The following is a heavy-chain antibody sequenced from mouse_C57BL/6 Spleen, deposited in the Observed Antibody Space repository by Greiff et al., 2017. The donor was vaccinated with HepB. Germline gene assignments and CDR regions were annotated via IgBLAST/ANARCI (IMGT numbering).Heavy chain of an antibody. V-gene: IGHV6-3*01. Sequence: DVMLVESGGGLVQPGGSMKLSCVASGFTFSNYWMNWVRQSPEKGLEWVAQIRLKSDNYATHYAESVKGRFTISRDDSKSSVYLQMNNLRAEDTGIYYCTAIYYYGSSSYWYFDVWGTGTTVTVSS. CDR3: TAIYYYGSSSYWYFDV. CDR1: GFTFSNYW. D-gene: IGHD1-1*01. J-gene: IGHJ1*03. CDR2: IRLKSDNYAT.